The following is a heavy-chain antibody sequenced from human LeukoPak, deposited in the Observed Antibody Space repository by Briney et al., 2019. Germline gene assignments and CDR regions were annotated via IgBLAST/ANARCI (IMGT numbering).Heavy chain of an antibody. CDR1: GGSFSGYY. CDR3: ARDLGIRYFDY. V-gene: IGHV4-30-4*08. CDR2: IYYSGST. J-gene: IGHJ4*02. D-gene: IGHD7-27*01. Sequence: PSETLSLTCAVYGGSFSGYYWSWIRQPPGKGLEWIGYIYYSGSTYYNPSLKSRVTISVDTSKNQFSLKLSSVTAADTAVYYCARDLGIRYFDYWGQGTLVTVSS.